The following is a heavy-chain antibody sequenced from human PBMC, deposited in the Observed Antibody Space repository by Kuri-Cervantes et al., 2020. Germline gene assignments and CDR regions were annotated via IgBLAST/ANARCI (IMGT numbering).Heavy chain of an antibody. CDR1: GGSISSSSYY. Sequence: GSLRLSCTVSGGSISSSSYYWGWIRQPPGKGLEWIGSIYYTGTSVTAYNPSLKSRVSISVDTSKNQLSLKLSSVTAADTAVYYCARAYIAARPVWFDPWGQGTLVTVSS. V-gene: IGHV4-39*07. CDR3: ARAYIAARPVWFDP. CDR2: IYYTGTSVT. D-gene: IGHD6-6*01. J-gene: IGHJ5*02.